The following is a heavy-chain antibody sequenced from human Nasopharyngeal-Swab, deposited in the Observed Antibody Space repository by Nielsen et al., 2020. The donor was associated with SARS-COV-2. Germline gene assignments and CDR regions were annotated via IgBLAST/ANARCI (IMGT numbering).Heavy chain of an antibody. CDR2: ISSSGSTI. D-gene: IGHD2-15*01. CDR3: ARDRGGGSYSDY. J-gene: IGHJ4*02. V-gene: IGHV3-48*03. Sequence: VRQAPGKGLEWVSYISSSGSTIYYADSVKGRFTISRDNAKNSLYLQMNSLRAEDTAVYYCARDRGGGSYSDYWGQGTLVTVSS.